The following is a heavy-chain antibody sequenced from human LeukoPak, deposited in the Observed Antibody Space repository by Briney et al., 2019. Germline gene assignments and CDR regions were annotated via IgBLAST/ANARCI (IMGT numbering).Heavy chain of an antibody. D-gene: IGHD4-4*01. J-gene: IGHJ5*02. CDR1: GGSISSYY. CDR3: ARHYSNFGHDNWFDP. V-gene: IGHV4-59*08. CDR2: IYYSGST. Sequence: SETLSLACTVSGGSISSYYWSWIRQPPGKGLEWIGYIYYSGSTNYNPSLKSRVTISVDTSKNQFSLKLSSVTAADTAVYYCARHYSNFGHDNWFDPWGQGTLVTVSS.